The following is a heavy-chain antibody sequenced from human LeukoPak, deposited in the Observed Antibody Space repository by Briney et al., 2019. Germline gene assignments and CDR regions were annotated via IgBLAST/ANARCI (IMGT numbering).Heavy chain of an antibody. Sequence: GGSLRLSCAASGFTFTTYWMSWVRQAPEKGLEWVANIKEDGSEIHYVDSVKGRFTISRDNSKNTLYLQLNSLRSEDTAVYYCCSGSYYGGVWGFDYWGQGSLVTVSS. CDR3: CSGSYYGGVWGFDY. CDR2: IKEDGSEI. D-gene: IGHD1-26*01. V-gene: IGHV3-7*01. CDR1: GFTFTTYW. J-gene: IGHJ4*02.